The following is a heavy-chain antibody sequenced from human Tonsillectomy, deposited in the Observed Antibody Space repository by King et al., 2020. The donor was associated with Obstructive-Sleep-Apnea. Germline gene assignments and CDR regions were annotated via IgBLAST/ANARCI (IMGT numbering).Heavy chain of an antibody. CDR1: GFTFSSYS. CDR3: ARASYIVVVPAASLRAFDI. J-gene: IGHJ3*02. CDR2: ISSSSSYI. Sequence: VQLVESGGGLVKPGGSLRLSCAASGFTFSSYSMNWVRQAPGKGLEWVSSISSSSSYIYYADSVKGRFTISRDNAKNSLYLQMNSLRAEDTAVYYCARASYIVVVPAASLRAFDIWGQGTMVTVSS. D-gene: IGHD2-2*01. V-gene: IGHV3-21*01.